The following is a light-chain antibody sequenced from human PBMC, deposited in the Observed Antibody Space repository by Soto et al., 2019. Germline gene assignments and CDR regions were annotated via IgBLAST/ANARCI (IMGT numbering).Light chain of an antibody. CDR3: AAWDRSLSIVV. CDR1: SSNIGSTY. J-gene: IGLJ2*01. V-gene: IGLV1-51*01. CDR2: DNN. Sequence: QSVLPQPTSVSAAPGQMVTISCSGSSSNIGSTYVSWYQHLPGTAPKLLIYDNNKRPSGISDRFSGSKSGTSATLGITGLQTGDEADYYCAAWDRSLSIVVLGGGTKVTVL.